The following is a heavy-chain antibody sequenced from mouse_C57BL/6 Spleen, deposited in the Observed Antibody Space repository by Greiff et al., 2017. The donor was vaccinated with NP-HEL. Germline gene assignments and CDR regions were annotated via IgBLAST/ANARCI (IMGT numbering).Heavy chain of an antibody. V-gene: IGHV1-39*01. D-gene: IGHD1-1*01. J-gene: IGHJ2*01. CDR3: ASYYGSRHYFDY. CDR2: INPNYGTT. Sequence: VQLKESGPELVKPGASVKISCKASGYSDTDYNMNWVKQSNGKSLEWIGVINPNYGTTSYNQKFKGKATLTVDQSSSTAYMQLNSLTSEDSAVYYCASYYGSRHYFDYWGQGTTLTVSS. CDR1: GYSDTDYN.